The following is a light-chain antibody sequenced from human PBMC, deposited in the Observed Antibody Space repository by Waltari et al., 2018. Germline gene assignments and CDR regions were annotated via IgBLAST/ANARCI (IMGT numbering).Light chain of an antibody. J-gene: IGKJ1*01. Sequence: DIQMTQSPSSLSASVGDTVTITCRASQSFSSSLAWYQQKPGKAPKLLIYSASSLQSGVPSRFSGSKSGTDFTLTISSLQPEDIPSYYCQQYYSYPRTFGQGTKVEIK. CDR2: SAS. V-gene: IGKV1-27*01. CDR3: QQYYSYPRT. CDR1: QSFSSS.